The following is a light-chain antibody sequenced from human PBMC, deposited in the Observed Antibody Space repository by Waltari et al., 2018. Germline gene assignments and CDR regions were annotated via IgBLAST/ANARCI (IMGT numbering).Light chain of an antibody. V-gene: IGKV3-15*01. J-gene: IGKJ2*01. Sequence: EILMTQSPATLSVSPGERATLSCRASQSLSPHLPWYQQHPGQAPRLLLYGASTRATGVPARFSGSRSGTEFTLIISSLQSEDFALYYCQQYHNWPYTFGQGTKLEIK. CDR1: QSLSPH. CDR3: QQYHNWPYT. CDR2: GAS.